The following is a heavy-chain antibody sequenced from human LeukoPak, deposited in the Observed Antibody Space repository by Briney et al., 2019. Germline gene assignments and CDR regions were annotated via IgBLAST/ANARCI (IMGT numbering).Heavy chain of an antibody. D-gene: IGHD6-13*01. Sequence: GGSLRLSCAASGFTFSRYSMNWVRQAPGKGLEWGSSISGSGDSTYYADSVKGRFTISRDNSKNTLYLQMNSLRAEDTAVYYCAKDRGGSSWSQVFDYWGQGNLVTVSS. CDR3: AKDRGGSSWSQVFDY. CDR1: GFTFSRYS. CDR2: ISGSGDST. J-gene: IGHJ4*02. V-gene: IGHV3-23*01.